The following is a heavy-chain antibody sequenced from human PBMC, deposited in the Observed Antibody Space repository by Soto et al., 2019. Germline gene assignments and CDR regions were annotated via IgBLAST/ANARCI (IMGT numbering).Heavy chain of an antibody. CDR1: SGSISSSNW. J-gene: IGHJ3*02. D-gene: IGHD6-13*01. V-gene: IGHV4-4*02. CDR2: IYHSGST. Sequence: SETLSLTCAVSSGSISSSNWWSWVRQPPGKGLEWIGEIYHSGSTNYNPSLKSRVTISVDKSKNQFSLKLSSVTAADTAVYYCARTRRSTGYSSSWYGGAFDIWGQGTMVTVSS. CDR3: ARTRRSTGYSSSWYGGAFDI.